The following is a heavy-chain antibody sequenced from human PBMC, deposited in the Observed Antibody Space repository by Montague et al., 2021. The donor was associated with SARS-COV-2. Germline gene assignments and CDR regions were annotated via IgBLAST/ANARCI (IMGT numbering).Heavy chain of an antibody. V-gene: IGHV2-5*02. D-gene: IGHD3-9*01. J-gene: IGHJ5*02. CDR1: GFSLSTSEVG. CDR2: XYGDDDN. CDR3: AHFGILRYFDP. Sequence: PALVKPTQTLTLTCTFSGFSLSTSEVGVGWIRQPPGKAPKFLALXYGDDDNRYKPSLKSRLTITKVTSKNQVVLTMTNVDPVDTATYYCAHFGILRYFDPWGQGTLVTVSS.